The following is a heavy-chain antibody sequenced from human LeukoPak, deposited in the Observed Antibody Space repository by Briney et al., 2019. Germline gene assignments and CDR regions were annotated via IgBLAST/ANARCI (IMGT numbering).Heavy chain of an antibody. Sequence: GGSLRLSCAASGFTFSSYWMHWVRQAPGKGLVWVSRINSDGSSRNYADSVKGRFTISRDNAKNTLYLQMNSLKAEDTAVYYCARVVVGANNWFDPWGQGTLVTVSS. CDR2: INSDGSSR. V-gene: IGHV3-74*01. D-gene: IGHD1-26*01. CDR3: ARVVVGANNWFDP. J-gene: IGHJ5*02. CDR1: GFTFSSYW.